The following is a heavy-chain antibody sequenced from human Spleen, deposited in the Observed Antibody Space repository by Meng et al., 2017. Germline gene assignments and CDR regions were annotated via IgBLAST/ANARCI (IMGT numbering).Heavy chain of an antibody. CDR3: ARDYGDYVGDGMDV. V-gene: IGHV1-69*06. CDR2: IIPIFGTA. D-gene: IGHD4-17*01. J-gene: IGHJ6*02. CDR1: GYTFTSYD. Sequence: SVKVSCKASGYTFTSYDINWVRQATGQGLEWMGGIIPIFGTANYAQKFQGRVTITADKSTSTAYMELSSLRSEDTAVYYCARDYGDYVGDGMDVWGQGTTVTVSS.